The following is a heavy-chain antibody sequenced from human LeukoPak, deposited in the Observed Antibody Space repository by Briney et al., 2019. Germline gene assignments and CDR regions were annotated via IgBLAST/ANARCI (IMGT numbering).Heavy chain of an antibody. D-gene: IGHD6-19*01. CDR3: AKELAVAGTGGVRSLDY. J-gene: IGHJ4*02. Sequence: GGSLRLSCAASGFTFSSYGMHWVRQAPGKGLEWVAVISYDGSNKYYADSVKGRFTISRDNSWNTLFLQMNSLRAEDTAVYYCAKELAVAGTGGVRSLDYWGQGTLVTVSS. V-gene: IGHV3-30*18. CDR1: GFTFSSYG. CDR2: ISYDGSNK.